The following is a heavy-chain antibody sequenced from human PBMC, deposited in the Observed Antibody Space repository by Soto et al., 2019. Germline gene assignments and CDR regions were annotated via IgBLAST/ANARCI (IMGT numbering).Heavy chain of an antibody. D-gene: IGHD6-13*01. CDR3: ASSHAGAHITAAVH. CDR2: IHYSGST. V-gene: IGHV4-59*12. CDR1: GGSISTYY. J-gene: IGHJ4*02. Sequence: SETLSLTCSVSGGSISTYYWSWIRQPPGKGLEWIGNIHYSGSTNYNPSLKSRVTISVDRSKNQFSLKLSSVTAADTAVYYCASSHAGAHITAAVHWGQGTLVTVSS.